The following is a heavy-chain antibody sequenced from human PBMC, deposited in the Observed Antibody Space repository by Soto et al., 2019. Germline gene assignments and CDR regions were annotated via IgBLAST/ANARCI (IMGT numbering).Heavy chain of an antibody. D-gene: IGHD2-21*02. CDR2: ISGDGGST. J-gene: IGHJ3*02. V-gene: IGHV3-43*02. Sequence: GGSLRLSCAASGFTFDDYAMHWVRQAPGKGLEWVSLISGDGGSTYYADSVKGRFTISRDNSKNSLYLQMNSLRTEDSALYYCAKDITGSRSCGGDCYAFDIWGQGTMVTVSS. CDR3: AKDITGSRSCGGDCYAFDI. CDR1: GFTFDDYA.